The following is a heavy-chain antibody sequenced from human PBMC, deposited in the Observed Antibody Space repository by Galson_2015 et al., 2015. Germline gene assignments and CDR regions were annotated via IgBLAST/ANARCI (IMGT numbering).Heavy chain of an antibody. V-gene: IGHV3-53*01. Sequence: SLRLSCAASGFTVATHYMSWVRQAPGKGLEWVSVIYSDGSSFYGDSVTGRFALSRDSSKNALYLQMNSLRAEDTAVYYCARAPLRDYGDYLDYWGQGALVTVSS. J-gene: IGHJ4*02. CDR3: ARAPLRDYGDYLDY. CDR2: IYSDGSS. CDR1: GFTVATHY. D-gene: IGHD4-17*01.